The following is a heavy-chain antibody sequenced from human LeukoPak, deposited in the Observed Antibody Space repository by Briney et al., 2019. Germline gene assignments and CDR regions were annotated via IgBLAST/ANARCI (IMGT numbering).Heavy chain of an antibody. Sequence: QPGRSLRLSCAASGFTFSSYGMHWVRQAPGKGLEWVAVISYDGSNKYYADSVKGRFTISRDNSKNTLYLQMNSLRAEDTAVYYCAKDSGWVVVVPAAIDYWGQGTLVTVSS. CDR1: GFTFSSYG. CDR2: ISYDGSNK. CDR3: AKDSGWVVVVPAAIDY. V-gene: IGHV3-30*18. D-gene: IGHD2-2*01. J-gene: IGHJ4*02.